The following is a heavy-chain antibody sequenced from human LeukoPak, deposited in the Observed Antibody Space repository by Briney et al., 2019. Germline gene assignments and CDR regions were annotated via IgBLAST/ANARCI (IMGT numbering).Heavy chain of an antibody. J-gene: IGHJ5*02. V-gene: IGHV4-34*01. CDR3: ARMRSVRITMVRGVRGWFDP. CDR2: INHSGST. CDR1: GGSFSGYY. Sequence: PSETLSLTCAVYGGSFSGYYWSWIRQPPGKGLEWIGEINHSGSTNYNPSLKSRVTISVDTSKNQFSLKLSSVTAADTAVCYCARMRSVRITMVRGVRGWFDPWGQGTLVTVSS. D-gene: IGHD3-10*01.